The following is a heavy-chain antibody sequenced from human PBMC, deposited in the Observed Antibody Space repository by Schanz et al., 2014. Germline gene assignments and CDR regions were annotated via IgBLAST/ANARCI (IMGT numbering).Heavy chain of an antibody. V-gene: IGHV1-69*08. CDR1: GGTFSSYT. CDR3: ARGYGDSPTDF. D-gene: IGHD4-17*01. CDR2: ITAYNGDT. Sequence: QVQLEQSGAEVKKPGSSVKVSCKASGGTFSSYTISWMRQAPGQGLEWMGWITAYNGDTNYALKLQGRVTITADRSTSTAYMELSSLRSEDTAVYYCARGYGDSPTDFWGQGTLVTVSS. J-gene: IGHJ4*02.